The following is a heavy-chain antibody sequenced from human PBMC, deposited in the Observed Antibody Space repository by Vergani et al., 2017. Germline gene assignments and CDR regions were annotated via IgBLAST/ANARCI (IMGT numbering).Heavy chain of an antibody. Sequence: QVQLQESGPGLVKPSETLSLTCAVYGGSFSGYYWSWIRQPPGKGLEWIGEINHSGSTNYNPSLKSRVTISVDTSKNQFSLKLSSVTAADTAVYYCARGRSQLGVNWFDPWGQGTLVTVSS. J-gene: IGHJ5*02. CDR2: INHSGST. CDR3: ARGRSQLGVNWFDP. CDR1: GGSFSGYY. D-gene: IGHD1-1*01. V-gene: IGHV4-34*01.